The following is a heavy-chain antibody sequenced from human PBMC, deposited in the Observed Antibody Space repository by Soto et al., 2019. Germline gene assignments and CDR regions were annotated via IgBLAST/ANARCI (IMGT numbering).Heavy chain of an antibody. J-gene: IGHJ4*02. CDR3: ARAPTTVNDY. CDR2: IYTGGNT. CDR1: GFTVSSNY. Sequence: GGSLRLSCAASGFTVSSNYMSWVRQAPGKGLEWVSVIYTGGNTYYADSVKGRFTISRDNSQNTLYLQMNSLRAEDTAVYYCARAPTTVNDYWGQGTLVTVSS. D-gene: IGHD4-17*01. V-gene: IGHV3-66*01.